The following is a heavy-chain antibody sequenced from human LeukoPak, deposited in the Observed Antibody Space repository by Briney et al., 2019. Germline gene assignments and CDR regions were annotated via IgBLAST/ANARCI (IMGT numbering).Heavy chain of an antibody. V-gene: IGHV3-43D*03. Sequence: PGGSLRLSCAASGFTFDDYAMHWVRQAPGKGLEWVSLISWDGGSTYYADSVKGRFTISRDNSKNSLYLQMNSLRAEDTALYYCAKGLLPYGLDNYVDYWGQGTLVTVSS. CDR3: AKGLLPYGLDNYVDY. CDR2: ISWDGGST. D-gene: IGHD1-26*01. CDR1: GFTFDDYA. J-gene: IGHJ4*02.